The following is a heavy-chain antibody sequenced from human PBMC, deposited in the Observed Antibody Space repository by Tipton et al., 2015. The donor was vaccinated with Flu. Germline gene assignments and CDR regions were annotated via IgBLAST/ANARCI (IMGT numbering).Heavy chain of an antibody. J-gene: IGHJ6*02. CDR1: GDSISSDYY. CDR3: ARATYYYGMDV. Sequence: TLSLTCAVSGDSISSDYYWGWIRQFPGKGLEWIGTVSRPGSTVYNPSLKSRVTISIDTSKNQFSLNMKSVTAADMAVYYCARATYYYGMDVWGQGTTVTVSS. V-gene: IGHV4-38-2*01. CDR2: VSRPGST.